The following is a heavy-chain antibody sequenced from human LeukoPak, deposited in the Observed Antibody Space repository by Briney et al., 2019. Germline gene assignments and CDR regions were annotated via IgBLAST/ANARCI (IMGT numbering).Heavy chain of an antibody. J-gene: IGHJ4*02. CDR3: ARDGGIGLDY. V-gene: IGHV3-33*01. CDR2: IWYDESKK. CDR1: GYTFSSDG. Sequence: PGRSLRLSCVASGYTFSSDGMHWVRQAPGKGLQWVAVIWYDESKKYYTDSVKGRFTISRDVSKNTLYLQMNSLRAEDSAMYYCARDGGIGLDYWGQGTLVTVSS. D-gene: IGHD2-21*01.